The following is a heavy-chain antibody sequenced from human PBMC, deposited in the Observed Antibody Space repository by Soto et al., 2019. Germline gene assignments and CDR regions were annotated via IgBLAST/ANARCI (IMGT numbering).Heavy chain of an antibody. V-gene: IGHV3-23*01. J-gene: IGHJ4*02. CDR1: GFTFSNFA. CDR2: ISASGEST. CDR3: AKDQGRFAYPDLDS. Sequence: GGSLRLSCAASGFTFSNFAMTWVRQAPGKGREWVSAISASGESTYFANFVDGRFSISRDNSYNTVSLQMNSLRADDTALYYCAKDQGRFAYPDLDSWGQGTLVTVSS. D-gene: IGHD3-3*01.